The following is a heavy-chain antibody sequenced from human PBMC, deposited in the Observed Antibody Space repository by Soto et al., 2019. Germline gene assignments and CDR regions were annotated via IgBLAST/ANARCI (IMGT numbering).Heavy chain of an antibody. D-gene: IGHD6-19*01. CDR3: ANILVGQWLVPGGY. V-gene: IGHV3-23*01. Sequence: EVQILESGGALIQPGGSLRLSCAASGFTSSMTWVRQAPGKGLEWVSASDFSGRLTYYADSVKGRFTIFRDTSVNTLFLQMNSLRTEDTAVYYCANILVGQWLVPGGYWGPCTLVTVSS. CDR2: SDFSGRLT. J-gene: IGHJ1*01. CDR1: GFTSS.